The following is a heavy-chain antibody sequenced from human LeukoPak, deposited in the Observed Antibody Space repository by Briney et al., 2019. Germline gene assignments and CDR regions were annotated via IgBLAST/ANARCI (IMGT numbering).Heavy chain of an antibody. Sequence: ASVKVSCKASGYTFTSYAMNWVRQAPGQGLEWMGWINTNTGNPTYAQGFTGRFVFSLDTSVSTAYLQISSLKAEDTAVYYCARDLFSYGAHDAFDIWGQGTMVTVSS. J-gene: IGHJ3*02. CDR2: INTNTGNP. CDR1: GYTFTSYA. CDR3: ARDLFSYGAHDAFDI. D-gene: IGHD5-18*01. V-gene: IGHV7-4-1*02.